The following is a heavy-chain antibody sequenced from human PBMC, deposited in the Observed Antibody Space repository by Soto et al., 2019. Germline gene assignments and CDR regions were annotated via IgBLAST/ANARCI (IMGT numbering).Heavy chain of an antibody. V-gene: IGHV4-59*02. D-gene: IGHD2-15*01. CDR2: IFYRGTT. Sequence: PSETLSLTCTVSGGSVSGYYWSWIRQPPGKGLEWLGYIFYRGTTLYNPSVQSRVTISVDTSKNQFSLKLSSVTAADTAVYYCTRHAIIPKLQYGMDVWGQGTTVTVSS. CDR3: TRHAIIPKLQYGMDV. J-gene: IGHJ6*02. CDR1: GGSVSGYY.